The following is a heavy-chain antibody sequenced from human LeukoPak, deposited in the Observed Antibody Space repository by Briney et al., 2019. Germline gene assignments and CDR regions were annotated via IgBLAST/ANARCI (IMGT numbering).Heavy chain of an antibody. CDR2: IYHSGST. V-gene: IGHV4-30-2*01. J-gene: IGHJ5*02. CDR3: ARVVTGLLEGNWFDP. CDR1: GGSISSGGYS. D-gene: IGHD2-21*02. Sequence: PSQTLSLTCAVSGGSISSGGYSWSWIRQPPGKGLEWIGYIYHSGSTYYNPSLKSRVIISVDRSKNQFSLKLSSVTAADTAVYYCARVVTGLLEGNWFDPWGQGTLVTVSS.